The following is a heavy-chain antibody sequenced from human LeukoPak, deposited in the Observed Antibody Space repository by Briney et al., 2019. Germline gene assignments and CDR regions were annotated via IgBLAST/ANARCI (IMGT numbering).Heavy chain of an antibody. CDR2: IGGRDGST. D-gene: IGHD3-10*01. J-gene: IGHJ4*02. Sequence: GSLRLSCAASGFTFSSYGMSWVRQAPGKGLEWVSVIGGRDGSTYYADSVKGRFTISRDNSKNTLYVQMNSLRAEDTAVYYCAKGHYYGSGSLDYWGQGTLVTVSS. CDR3: AKGHYYGSGSLDY. V-gene: IGHV3-23*01. CDR1: GFTFSSYG.